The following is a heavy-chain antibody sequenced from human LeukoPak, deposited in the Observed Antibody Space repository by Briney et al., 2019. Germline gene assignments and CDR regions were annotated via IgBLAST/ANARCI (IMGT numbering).Heavy chain of an antibody. CDR3: ARGPPSGIVPVF. CDR2: IYSGGST. CDR1: GFTFSSYA. Sequence: GGSLRLSCAASGFTFSSYAMHWVRQAPGKGLEWVSVIYSGGSTYYADSVKGRFTISRDNSKNTLYLQMNSLRAEDTAVYYCARGPPSGIVPVFWGQGTLVTVSS. J-gene: IGHJ4*02. D-gene: IGHD1-1*01. V-gene: IGHV3-53*01.